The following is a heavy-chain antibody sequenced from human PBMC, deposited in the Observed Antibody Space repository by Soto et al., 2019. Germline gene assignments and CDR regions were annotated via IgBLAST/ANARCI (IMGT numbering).Heavy chain of an antibody. D-gene: IGHD1-26*01. CDR2: MNSDGSNT. J-gene: IGHJ5*02. V-gene: IGHV3-74*01. CDR1: GFTFSNYW. Sequence: EVQLVESGGALVQPGGSLRLSCAASGFTFSNYWMHWVRQAPGKGLVWISRMNSDGSNTVYADAVKGRFTISRDNAKNTRYVQMNILRVADTAVYYSATRKGGVSCGPTTSWSQGTLVPVSS. CDR3: ATRKGGVSCGPTTS.